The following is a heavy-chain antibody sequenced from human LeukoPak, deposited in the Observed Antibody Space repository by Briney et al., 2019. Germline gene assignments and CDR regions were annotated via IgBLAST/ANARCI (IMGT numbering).Heavy chain of an antibody. CDR1: GVSFSGYY. CDR2: INHSGST. Sequence: SETLSLTCAVYGVSFSGYYWSWIRQPPGKGLEWIGEINHSGSTNYNPSLKSRVTISVDTSKNQFSLKLSSVTAADTAVYYCARGRYYMDVWAKGPRSPSP. J-gene: IGHJ6*03. V-gene: IGHV4-34*01. CDR3: ARGRYYMDV.